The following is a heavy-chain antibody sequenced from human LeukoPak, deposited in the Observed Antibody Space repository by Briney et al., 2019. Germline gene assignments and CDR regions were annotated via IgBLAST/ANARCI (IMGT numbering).Heavy chain of an antibody. CDR3: ARAPGGGYCSSTSCYVSYY. V-gene: IGHV4-30-4*08. CDR2: IYYSGST. D-gene: IGHD2-2*01. CDR1: GGSIGSGDYY. Sequence: SETLSLTCTVPGGSIGSGDYYWSWIRQPPGKGLEWIGYIYYSGSTYYNPSLKSRVTISVDTSKNQFSLKLSSVTAADTAVYYCARAPGGGYCSSTSCYVSYYWGQGTLVTVSS. J-gene: IGHJ4*02.